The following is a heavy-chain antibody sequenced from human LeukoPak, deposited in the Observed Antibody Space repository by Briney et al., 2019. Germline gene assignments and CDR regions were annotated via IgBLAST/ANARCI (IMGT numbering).Heavy chain of an antibody. CDR1: GFTFSSYS. D-gene: IGHD6-13*01. J-gene: IGHJ4*02. V-gene: IGHV3-21*01. Sequence: GGSLRLSCAASGFTFSSYSINWVRQAPGKGLEWVSSISNRGTYIYYADSVKGRFTISRDNTQNSLYLQMNSLRDDDTAVYYCAREIRGSSSQYFDYWGQGTLVTVSS. CDR2: ISNRGTYI. CDR3: AREIRGSSSQYFDY.